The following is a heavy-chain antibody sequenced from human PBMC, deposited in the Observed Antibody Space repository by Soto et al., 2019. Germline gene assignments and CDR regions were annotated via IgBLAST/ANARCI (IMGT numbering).Heavy chain of an antibody. CDR1: GFTVTSYY. Sequence: GGSLRLSCAASGFTVTSYYMSWVRQAPGKGLERVSLIYTGGNTNYADSVKGRFTISRDNSKNTLYLQMNSLRAEDTAVYYCARDYYYGSGNYYRADYYHYGMDVWGQGTTVTV. D-gene: IGHD3-10*01. V-gene: IGHV3-53*01. CDR3: ARDYYYGSGNYYRADYYHYGMDV. J-gene: IGHJ6*02. CDR2: IYTGGNT.